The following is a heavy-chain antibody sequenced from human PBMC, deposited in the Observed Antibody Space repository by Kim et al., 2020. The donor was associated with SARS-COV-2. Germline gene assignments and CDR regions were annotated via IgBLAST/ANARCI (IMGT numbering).Heavy chain of an antibody. D-gene: IGHD2-2*01. Sequence: GGSLRLSCAASGFTFSSYAMSWVRQAPGKGLEWVSAISGSGGSTYYADSVKGRFTISRDNSKNTLYLQMNSLRAEDTAVYYCAKDQRYIVVVPATRLPRGGDYYYYGMDVWGQGTTVTVSS. CDR1: GFTFSSYA. CDR3: AKDQRYIVVVPATRLPRGGDYYYYGMDV. V-gene: IGHV3-23*01. J-gene: IGHJ6*02. CDR2: ISGSGGST.